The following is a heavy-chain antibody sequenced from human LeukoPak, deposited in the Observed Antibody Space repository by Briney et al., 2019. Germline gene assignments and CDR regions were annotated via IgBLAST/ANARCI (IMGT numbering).Heavy chain of an antibody. Sequence: LPGGSLRLSCAASGFTFSSYGMHWVRQAPGKGLEWVAVISYDGSNKYYADSVKGRFTISRDNSKNTLYLQMNSLRAEDTAVYYCAKAAVITFGGVIVTEYYFDYWGQGTLVTVSS. J-gene: IGHJ4*02. CDR2: ISYDGSNK. V-gene: IGHV3-30*18. CDR3: AKAAVITFGGVIVTEYYFDY. CDR1: GFTFSSYG. D-gene: IGHD3-16*02.